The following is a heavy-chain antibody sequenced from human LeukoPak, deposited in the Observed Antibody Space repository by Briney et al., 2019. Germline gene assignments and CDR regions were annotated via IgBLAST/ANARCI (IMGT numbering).Heavy chain of an antibody. Sequence: RGESLKIYCKGSGYGFTTCWIGWVRQMPGKGLEWMGVINPGNSDTRYSPSFQGQVTISADKSITTAYLQWSSLKASDTVMYYCARLRWAAGDGYYFDYWGQGTPVTVSS. J-gene: IGHJ4*02. V-gene: IGHV5-51*01. D-gene: IGHD6-13*01. CDR3: ARLRWAAGDGYYFDY. CDR2: INPGNSDT. CDR1: GYGFTTCW.